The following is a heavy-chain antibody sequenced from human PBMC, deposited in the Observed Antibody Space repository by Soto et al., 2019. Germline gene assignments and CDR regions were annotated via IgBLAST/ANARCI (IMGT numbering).Heavy chain of an antibody. CDR3: ARDRGYGTPFDY. CDR1: GFTFSSYW. CDR2: ITNDGSST. J-gene: IGHJ4*02. Sequence: GGSLRLSCAASGFTFSSYWIHWVRQAPGKGPVWVSRITNDGSSTMYADSVKGRFTISRDNAKNTLYLQMNSLRAEDTAVYYCARDRGYGTPFDYWGQGTLVTVSS. V-gene: IGHV3-74*03. D-gene: IGHD5-12*01.